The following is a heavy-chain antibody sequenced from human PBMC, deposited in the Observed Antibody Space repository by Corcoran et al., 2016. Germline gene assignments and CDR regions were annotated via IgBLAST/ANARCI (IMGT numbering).Heavy chain of an antibody. Sequence: QVQLVESGGGVVQPGRSLRLSCAASGFTFSSYGMHWVRQAPGKGLEWVAVISYDGSNKYYADSVKGRFTISRDNSKNTLYLQMNSLRAEDTAVYYCAKARGGYCSGGSCYPGGYYYYGMDVWGQGTTVTVSS. J-gene: IGHJ6*02. CDR3: AKARGGYCSGGSCYPGGYYYYGMDV. CDR2: ISYDGSNK. CDR1: GFTFSSYG. V-gene: IGHV3-30*18. D-gene: IGHD2-15*01.